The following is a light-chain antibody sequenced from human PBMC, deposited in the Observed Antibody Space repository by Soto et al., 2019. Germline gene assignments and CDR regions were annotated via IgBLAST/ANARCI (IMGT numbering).Light chain of an antibody. J-gene: IGLJ2*01. CDR1: SSNIGSNT. Sequence: QSVLTQPPSASGTPVQRVTISCSGSSSNIGSNTVNWYQQLPGTAPKLLIYSNNQRPSGVPDRFSGSTSGASASLAISGLQSEDEADYYCAAWDDSLNGHVVFGGGTKLTVL. CDR2: SNN. V-gene: IGLV1-44*01. CDR3: AAWDDSLNGHVV.